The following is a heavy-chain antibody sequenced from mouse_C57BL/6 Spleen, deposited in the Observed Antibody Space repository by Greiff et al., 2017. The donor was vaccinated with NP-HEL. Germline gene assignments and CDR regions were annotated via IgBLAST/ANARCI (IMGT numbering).Heavy chain of an antibody. V-gene: IGHV1-64*01. Sequence: VQLQQPGAELVKPGASVKLSCKASGYTFTSYWMHWVKQRPGHGLEWIGMIHPNSGSTNYNEKFKSKATLTVDKSSSTAYMQLSSLTSEDSAVYYCARGEYYGSSTLAYWGQGTLVTVSA. CDR1: GYTFTSYW. CDR3: ARGEYYGSSTLAY. J-gene: IGHJ3*01. D-gene: IGHD1-1*01. CDR2: IHPNSGST.